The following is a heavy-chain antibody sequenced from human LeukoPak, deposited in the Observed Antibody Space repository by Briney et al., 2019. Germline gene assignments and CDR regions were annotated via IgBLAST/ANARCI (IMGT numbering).Heavy chain of an antibody. CDR3: ARDIGYSGYSDAFDI. Sequence: ASVKVSCKASGYTFTGYYMHRVRQAPGQGLEWMGWINPNSGGTNYAQKFQGRVTMTRGTSISTAYMELGRLRSDDTAVYYCARDIGYSGYSDAFDIWGQGTMVTVSS. V-gene: IGHV1-2*02. CDR1: GYTFTGYY. CDR2: INPNSGGT. D-gene: IGHD5-12*01. J-gene: IGHJ3*02.